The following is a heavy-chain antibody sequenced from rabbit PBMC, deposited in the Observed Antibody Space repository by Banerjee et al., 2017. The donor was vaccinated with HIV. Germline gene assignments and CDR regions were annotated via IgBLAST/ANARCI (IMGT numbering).Heavy chain of an antibody. CDR3: AREGPYAGYAGYGYATFNL. Sequence: QEQLEESGGGLVKPGASLTLTCNASGFSFNSGLPLCWVRQAPGKGLEWIACIDIGDGKTYYANWAEGRLTISKASSTVDLKMTSLTAADTATYFCAREGPYAGYAGYGYATFNLWGPGTLVTVS. CDR2: IDIGDGKT. D-gene: IGHD6-1*01. CDR1: GFSFNSGLP. J-gene: IGHJ4*01. V-gene: IGHV1S45*01.